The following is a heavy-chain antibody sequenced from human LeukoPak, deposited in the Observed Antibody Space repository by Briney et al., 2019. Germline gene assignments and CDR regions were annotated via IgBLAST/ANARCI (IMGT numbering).Heavy chain of an antibody. V-gene: IGHV4-59*08. D-gene: IGHD5-24*01. J-gene: IGHJ6*02. Sequence: PSETLSLTCTVSGGSISSFYWSWIREPPGKGLVGFGYIYYSGRTNYHPSLKSRVTISVDTSKNQFALKLSSVTAADTAVYYCAMTPASLDVWGQGTTVTVCS. CDR1: GGSISSFY. CDR3: AMTPASLDV. CDR2: IYYSGRT.